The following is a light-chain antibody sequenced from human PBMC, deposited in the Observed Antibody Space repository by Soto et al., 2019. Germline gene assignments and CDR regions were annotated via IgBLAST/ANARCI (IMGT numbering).Light chain of an antibody. CDR3: QQCSDNWT. CDR1: QSVSNW. J-gene: IGKJ1*01. CDR2: KAS. V-gene: IGKV1-5*03. Sequence: DIQLTQSPCTLSSSVGERVTITCGASQSVSNWLAGYQQKPGTAPNLLIYKASTLQSGVPSRFSGSGSGTELTLTISSLQHDDSATYYCQQCSDNWTFGQGTKVEIK.